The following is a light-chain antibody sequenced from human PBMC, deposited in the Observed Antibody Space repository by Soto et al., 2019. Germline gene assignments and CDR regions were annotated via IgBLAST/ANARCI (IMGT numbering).Light chain of an antibody. CDR3: QQFGTSPLT. CDR2: YGS. CDR1: QSVSSSY. V-gene: IGKV3-20*01. J-gene: IGKJ4*01. Sequence: EIVLTQSPGTLSLSPGERATLSCRASQSVSSSYIAWYQQKPGQAPRLLIYYGSSRPTGISDRFSGSGSGTDFTLTISRLEPEDFAVYYCQQFGTSPLTFGGGTKVEIK.